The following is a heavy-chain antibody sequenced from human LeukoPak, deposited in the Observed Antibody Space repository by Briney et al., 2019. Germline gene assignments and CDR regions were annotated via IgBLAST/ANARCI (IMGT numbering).Heavy chain of an antibody. CDR3: TRDGYDRDNFDY. Sequence: GGSLRLSCTASGFTFSDYAMSWFRQAPGKGLEWVGFIRSKAYGGTTEYAASVKGRFTISRDDSKSIAYLQMNSLKTEDTAVYYCTRDGYDRDNFDYWGQGTLVTVSS. V-gene: IGHV3-49*03. CDR2: IRSKAYGGTT. D-gene: IGHD5-12*01. CDR1: GFTFSDYA. J-gene: IGHJ4*02.